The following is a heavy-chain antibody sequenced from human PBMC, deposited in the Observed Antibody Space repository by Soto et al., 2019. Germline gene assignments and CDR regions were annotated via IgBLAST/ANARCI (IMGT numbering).Heavy chain of an antibody. Sequence: GGSLRLSCAASGFTFSSYTMNWVRQAPGKGLEWVSSITSTGSNVYYADSVKGRFTVSRDNAKNSLYLQMNSLRAEDTAVYYCARVITSSGWYEDYWGQGTLVTVS. CDR1: GFTFSSYT. V-gene: IGHV3-48*01. CDR2: ITSTGSNV. J-gene: IGHJ4*02. CDR3: ARVITSSGWYEDY. D-gene: IGHD6-19*01.